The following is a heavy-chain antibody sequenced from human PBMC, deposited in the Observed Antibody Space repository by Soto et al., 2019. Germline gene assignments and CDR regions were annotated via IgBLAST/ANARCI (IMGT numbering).Heavy chain of an antibody. CDR2: INHSGST. CDR1: GGSFNDYY. Sequence: QVQLQQWGAGLLKPSETLSLTCAVYGGSFNDYYSTWIRQSPGKGLEWIGEINHSGSTNYNPSLKSRVTISIDTSRKEFSLNLSSVTAADTAVYYCARRSSYSYYFAMDVWGQGTTVTVSS. V-gene: IGHV4-34*01. D-gene: IGHD2-2*01. J-gene: IGHJ6*02. CDR3: ARRSSYSYYFAMDV.